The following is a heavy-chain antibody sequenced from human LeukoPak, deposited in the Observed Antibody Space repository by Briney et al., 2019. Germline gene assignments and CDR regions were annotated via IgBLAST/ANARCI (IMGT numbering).Heavy chain of an antibody. D-gene: IGHD3-22*01. CDR1: SGSISTYY. CDR2: IYYSGST. J-gene: IGHJ4*02. Sequence: PSETLSLTCTVSSGSISTYYWSWIRQPPGKGLEWIGYIYYSGSTNYNPSLVSRVAMSVDTSKNQFSLKLSSVTAADTAVYYCARARAHLKYYYDSSGYYYFDYWGQGTLDTVSS. CDR3: ARARAHLKYYYDSSGYYYFDY. V-gene: IGHV4-59*12.